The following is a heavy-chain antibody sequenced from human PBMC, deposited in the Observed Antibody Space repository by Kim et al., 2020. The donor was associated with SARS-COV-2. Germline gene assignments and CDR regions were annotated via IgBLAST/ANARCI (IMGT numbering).Heavy chain of an antibody. V-gene: IGHV3-48*03. CDR1: GFILSSFE. D-gene: IGHD2-15*01. Sequence: GGSLRLSCAASGFILSSFEMNWVRQAPGKGLEWVSYISSSGRTIYADSVMGRFTISRDDAKNSLYLQMNSLRVEDTAVYYCAREGGGGIDLDYWGQGTLVTVSS. CDR3: AREGGGGIDLDY. J-gene: IGHJ4*02. CDR2: ISSSGRTI.